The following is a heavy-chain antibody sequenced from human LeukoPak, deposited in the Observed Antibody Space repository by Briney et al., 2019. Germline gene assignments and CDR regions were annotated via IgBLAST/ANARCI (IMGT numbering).Heavy chain of an antibody. CDR1: RFTFSSYA. CDR3: AKGGRSSGYYYDFDY. D-gene: IGHD3-22*01. CDR2: VSGSGGST. Sequence: GASLRLSCAASRFTFSSYAMSWVSQAPGKGLEWVSAVSGSGGSTYHADSVKGRFTISRDNSKNTLYLQMNTLRAEDTAVYYCAKGGRSSGYYYDFDYWGQGTLFTVSS. V-gene: IGHV3-23*01. J-gene: IGHJ4*02.